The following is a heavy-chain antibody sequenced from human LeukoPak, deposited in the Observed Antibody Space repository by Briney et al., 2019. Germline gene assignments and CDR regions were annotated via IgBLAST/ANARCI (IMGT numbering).Heavy chain of an antibody. J-gene: IGHJ6*02. CDR2: INHSGST. CDR3: ARTVSYSSSWYYGMDV. CDR1: GGSFSGYY. Sequence: PSETLSLTCAVYGGSFSGYYWSWIRQPPGKGLEWIGEINHSGSTNYNPSPKSRVTISVDTSKNQFSLKLSSVTAADTAVYYCARTVSYSSSWYYGMDVWGQGTTVTVSS. D-gene: IGHD6-13*01. V-gene: IGHV4-34*01.